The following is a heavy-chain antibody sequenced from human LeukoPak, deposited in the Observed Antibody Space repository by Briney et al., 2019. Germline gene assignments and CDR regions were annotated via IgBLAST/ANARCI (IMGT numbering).Heavy chain of an antibody. CDR2: IYYSGST. J-gene: IGHJ6*02. Sequence: PSETPSLTCTVSGGSISSGDYYWSWIRQPPGKGLEWIGYIYYSGSTYYNPSLKSRVTISVDTSKNQFSLKLSSVTAADTAVYYCARDSPTDPEDYYYGMDVWGQGTTVTVSS. CDR3: ARDSPTDPEDYYYGMDV. V-gene: IGHV4-30-4*01. CDR1: GGSISSGDYY. D-gene: IGHD1-14*01.